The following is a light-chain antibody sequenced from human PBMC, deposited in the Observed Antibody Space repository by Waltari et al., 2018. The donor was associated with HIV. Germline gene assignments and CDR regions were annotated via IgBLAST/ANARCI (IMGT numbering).Light chain of an antibody. V-gene: IGLV1-40*01. Sequence: QSVLTQPPSVSGAPGQRVTISCTGSSPNIGAGYAVHWYQNLPGTAPKLLIYGNTNRPSGVPDRFSGSKSGTSASLAITGLQAEDEADYYCQSYDSSLSGVVFGGGTKLTVL. J-gene: IGLJ2*01. CDR1: SPNIGAGYA. CDR2: GNT. CDR3: QSYDSSLSGVV.